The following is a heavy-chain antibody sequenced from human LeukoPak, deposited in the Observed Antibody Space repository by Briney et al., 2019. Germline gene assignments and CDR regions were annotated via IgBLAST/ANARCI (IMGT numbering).Heavy chain of an antibody. D-gene: IGHD3-10*01. CDR3: ARGPPSFGESNNWFDP. Sequence: SQTLSLTCTVSGGSISSGGYYWSWIRQPPGKGLEWIGYIYYSGSTYYNPSLKSRVTISVDTSKNQFSLKLSSVTAADTAVYYCARGPPSFGESNNWFDPWGQGTLVTVSS. V-gene: IGHV4-30-4*01. CDR2: IYYSGST. J-gene: IGHJ5*02. CDR1: GGSISSGGYY.